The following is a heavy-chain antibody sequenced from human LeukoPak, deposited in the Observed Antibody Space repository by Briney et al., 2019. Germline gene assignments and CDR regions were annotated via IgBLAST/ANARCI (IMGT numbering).Heavy chain of an antibody. D-gene: IGHD3-10*01. V-gene: IGHV3-48*03. CDR2: ISSSGSTI. CDR1: GFTFSSYE. CDR3: ARDRVRGWDYHYYGMDV. J-gene: IGHJ6*02. Sequence: QPGGSLRLSCAASGFTFSSYEMNWVRQAPGKGLEWVSYISSSGSTIYYADSVKGRFTISRDNAKNSLYLQMNSLRAEDTAVYYCARDRVRGWDYHYYGMDVWGQGTTVTVSS.